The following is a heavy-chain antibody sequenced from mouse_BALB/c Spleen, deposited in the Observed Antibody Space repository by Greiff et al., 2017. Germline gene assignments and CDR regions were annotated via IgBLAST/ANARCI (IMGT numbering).Heavy chain of an antibody. CDR2: IWTGGGT. Sequence: VQLQESGPGLVAPSQSLSITCTVSGFSLTSYDISWIRQPPGKGLEWLGVIWTGGGTNYNSAFMSRLSISKDNSKSQVFLKMNSLQTDDTAIYYCVRDFYGNSDYWGQGTTLTVSS. D-gene: IGHD2-1*01. J-gene: IGHJ2*01. CDR3: VRDFYGNSDY. V-gene: IGHV2-9-2*01. CDR1: GFSLTSYD.